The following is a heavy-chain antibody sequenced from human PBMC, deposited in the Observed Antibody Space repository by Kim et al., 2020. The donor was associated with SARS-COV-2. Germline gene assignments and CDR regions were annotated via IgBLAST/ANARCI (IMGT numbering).Heavy chain of an antibody. CDR3: ARKTSRITIFGVVHSGMDV. D-gene: IGHD3-3*01. CDR2: IYTSGST. V-gene: IGHV4-61*02. Sequence: SETLSLTCTVSGGSISSGSYYWSWIRQPAGKGLEWIGRIYTSGSTNYNPSLKSRVTISIDTSKNQFSLRLSSVTAADTAVYYCARKTSRITIFGVVHSGMDVWDQGTTVTVSS. CDR1: GGSISSGSYY. J-gene: IGHJ6*02.